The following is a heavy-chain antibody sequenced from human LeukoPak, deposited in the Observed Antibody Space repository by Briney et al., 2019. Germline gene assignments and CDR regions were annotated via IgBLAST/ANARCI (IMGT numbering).Heavy chain of an antibody. CDR3: ARTYGDYLPLGYFDL. CDR1: GGSISSGDYY. J-gene: IGHJ2*01. CDR2: IYYSGST. V-gene: IGHV4-30-4*08. Sequence: SETLSLTCTVSGGSISSGDYYWSWIRQPPGKGLEWIGHIYYSGSTYYNPSLKSRVTISVDTSKNQFSLKLSSVTAADTAVYYCARTYGDYLPLGYFDLWGRGTLVTVSS. D-gene: IGHD4-17*01.